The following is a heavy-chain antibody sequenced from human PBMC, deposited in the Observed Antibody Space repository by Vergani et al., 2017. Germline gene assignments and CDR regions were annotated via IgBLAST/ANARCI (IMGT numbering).Heavy chain of an antibody. D-gene: IGHD3-10*01. CDR3: AEDNMVRGVHPY. CDR1: GFTFSSYA. V-gene: IGHV3-23*04. CDR2: ISGSGGST. Sequence: VNLVGSGGGVVQPGGSLRLSCAASGFTFSSYAMSWVRQAPGKGLEWVSAISGSGGSTYYADSVKGRFTISRDNSKNTLYLQMNSLRAEDTAVYYCAEDNMVRGVHPYWGQGTLVTVSS. J-gene: IGHJ4*02.